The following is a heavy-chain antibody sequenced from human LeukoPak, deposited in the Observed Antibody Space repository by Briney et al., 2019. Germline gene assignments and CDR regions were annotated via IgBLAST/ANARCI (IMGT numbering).Heavy chain of an antibody. CDR3: AKGAVGYCSGGSCYSAVY. J-gene: IGHJ4*02. Sequence: GGSLRLSCAASGFTFSSYGMHWVRQAPGKGLEWVAFIRYDGSNKYYADSVKGRFTISRDNSKNTLYLQMNSLRAEDTAVYYCAKGAVGYCSGGSCYSAVYWGQGTLVTVSS. CDR2: IRYDGSNK. CDR1: GFTFSSYG. V-gene: IGHV3-30*02. D-gene: IGHD2-15*01.